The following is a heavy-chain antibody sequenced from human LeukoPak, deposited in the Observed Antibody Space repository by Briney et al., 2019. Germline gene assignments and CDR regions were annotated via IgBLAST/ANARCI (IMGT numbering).Heavy chain of an antibody. J-gene: IGHJ4*02. CDR2: ISVSGGTT. V-gene: IGHV3-23*01. CDR3: ANVLDRDMAFDL. Sequence: GGSLRLSCAASVFTFDNYAMTWVRLAPGKGLECVSGISVSGGTTYYADSVKGRFTISRDKSKNTLYLKRHSLRAEDTAVYYCANVLDRDMAFDLWGQGTLVTVSS. D-gene: IGHD5-18*01. CDR1: VFTFDNYA.